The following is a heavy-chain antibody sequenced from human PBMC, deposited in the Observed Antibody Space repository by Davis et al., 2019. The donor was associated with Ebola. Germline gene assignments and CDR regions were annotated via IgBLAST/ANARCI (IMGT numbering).Heavy chain of an antibody. CDR1: GGSISSYY. J-gene: IGHJ4*02. Sequence: PSETLSLTCTVSGGSISSYYWSWIRQPPGKGLEWIGYIYYSGSTNYNPSLKSRVTISVDTSKNQFSLKVSSVTAADTAVYYCARARQYCTTSGCYPYYFEFWGQGTLVTVSS. CDR2: IYYSGST. CDR3: ARARQYCTTSGCYPYYFEF. D-gene: IGHD2-2*01. V-gene: IGHV4-59*01.